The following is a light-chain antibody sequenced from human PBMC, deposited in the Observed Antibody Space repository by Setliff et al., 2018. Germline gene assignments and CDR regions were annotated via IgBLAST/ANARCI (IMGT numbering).Light chain of an antibody. CDR3: SSYGGSNNLV. CDR2: EVT. Sequence: QSVLTQPPSASGSPGQSGTISCTGTSSDVGGYTYVSWYQQHPGKAPKLMIYEVTKRPSGVPDRFSGSKSGNTASLTVSGLQAEDEADYYCSSYGGSNNLVFGGGTKVTVL. J-gene: IGLJ3*02. CDR1: SSDVGGYTY. V-gene: IGLV2-8*01.